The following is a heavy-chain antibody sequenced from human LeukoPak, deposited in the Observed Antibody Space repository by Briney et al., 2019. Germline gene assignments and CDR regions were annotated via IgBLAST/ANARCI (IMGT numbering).Heavy chain of an antibody. Sequence: ASVKVSCKASGGTFSSYAITWVRQAPGQGLEWMGGIIPMFGTANYAQKFQGRVTMTTDTSTSTAYMELRSLRSDDTAVYYCARRASSWYVDDYWGQGTLVTVSS. CDR3: ARRASSWYVDDY. D-gene: IGHD6-13*01. CDR1: GGTFSSYA. CDR2: IIPMFGTA. J-gene: IGHJ4*02. V-gene: IGHV1-69*05.